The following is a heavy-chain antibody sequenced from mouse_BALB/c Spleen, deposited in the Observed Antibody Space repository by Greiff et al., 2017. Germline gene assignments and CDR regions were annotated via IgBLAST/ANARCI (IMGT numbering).Heavy chain of an antibody. CDR2: IDPENGNT. D-gene: IGHD4-1*01. CDR3: ARLTGTEAD. J-gene: IGHJ3*01. CDR1: GFNIKDYY. V-gene: IGHV14-1*02. Sequence: EVKLMESGAELVRPGALVKLSCKASGFNIKDYYMHWVKQRPEQGLEWIGWIDPENGNTIDDPKFQGKASITADTSSNTAYLQLSSLTSEDTAVYYCARLTGTEADWGQGTLVTVSA.